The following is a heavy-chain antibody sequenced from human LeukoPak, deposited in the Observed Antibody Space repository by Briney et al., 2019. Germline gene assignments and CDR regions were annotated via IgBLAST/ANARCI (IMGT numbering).Heavy chain of an antibody. D-gene: IGHD6-13*01. CDR3: ARQRAAAGNFDY. CDR2: ISSSSSYI. CDR1: GFTFSRYS. V-gene: IGHV3-21*01. Sequence: PGGSLRLSCAASGFTFSRYSMNWVRQAPGKGLEWVSSISSSSSYIYYADSVKGRFTISRDNAKNSLYLQMNSLRAEDTAVYYCARQRAAAGNFDYWGQGTLVTVSS. J-gene: IGHJ4*02.